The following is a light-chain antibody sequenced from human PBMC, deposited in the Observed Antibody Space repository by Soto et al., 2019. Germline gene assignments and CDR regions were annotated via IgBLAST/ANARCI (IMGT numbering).Light chain of an antibody. CDR1: SSDIGGLYND. CDR3: SAYSSGATHVV. V-gene: IGLV2-14*03. Sequence: QSALTQPASVSGSPGQSITISCTGTSSDIGGLYNDVSWYQQHPGKAPKLLIYDVNDRLSGVSDRFSGSKSGNTASLTISGLQAEDEADYFCSAYSSGATHVVFGGGTKLTVL. J-gene: IGLJ2*01. CDR2: DVN.